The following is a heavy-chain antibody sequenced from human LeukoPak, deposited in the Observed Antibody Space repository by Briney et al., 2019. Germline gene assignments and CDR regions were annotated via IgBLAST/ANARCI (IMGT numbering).Heavy chain of an antibody. CDR1: GGAIDNYY. Sequence: PSETLSLTCSVSGGAIDNYYWSWIRQPPGKGLEWIGYIYYSGTTHYNPSFKSRVTISVDTSKNEFSLKVNSVTAAETGMYYCARLPPYDILTGGTFDIWGQGTMVTVAS. J-gene: IGHJ3*02. CDR2: IYYSGTT. D-gene: IGHD3-9*01. V-gene: IGHV4-59*01. CDR3: ARLPPYDILTGGTFDI.